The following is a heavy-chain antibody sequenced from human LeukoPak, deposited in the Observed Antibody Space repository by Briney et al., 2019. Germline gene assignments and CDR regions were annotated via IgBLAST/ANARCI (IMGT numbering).Heavy chain of an antibody. V-gene: IGHV3-64*01. CDR3: AREVYAGNWFDP. J-gene: IGHJ5*02. CDR2: ISGNGDSS. Sequence: GGSLRLSCAASGFTFSTCAMHWVRQAPGKGLEYVAAISGNGDSSYYANSVKGRFTISRDNSKNTHYLQMGSLRSEDMAVYYCAREVYAGNWFDPWGQGTLVTVSS. D-gene: IGHD2-8*01. CDR1: GFTFSTCA.